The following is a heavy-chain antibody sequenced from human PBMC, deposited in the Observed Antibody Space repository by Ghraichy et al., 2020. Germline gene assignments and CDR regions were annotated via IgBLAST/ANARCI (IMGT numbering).Heavy chain of an antibody. CDR2: ISYDGSNK. J-gene: IGHJ4*02. Sequence: LSLTCAASGFTFSSYAMHWVRQAPGKGLEWVAVISYDGSNKYYADSVKGRFTISRDNSKNTLYLQMNSLRAEDTAVYYCASASEGNYYGSGSLDYWGQGTLVTVSS. D-gene: IGHD3-10*01. CDR1: GFTFSSYA. V-gene: IGHV3-30-3*01. CDR3: ASASEGNYYGSGSLDY.